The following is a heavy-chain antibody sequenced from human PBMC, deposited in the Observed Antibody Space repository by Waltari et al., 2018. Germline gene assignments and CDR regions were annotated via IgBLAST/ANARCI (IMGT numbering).Heavy chain of an antibody. Sequence: EVQLVEAGGDLVQPGGSLRLSCEASGFTFSDYWMHWVRQAPGKGLVWGSRINGDGYAITYSDSVQGRFTISRDNTKNTLYLQLNSLRAEDTAVYYCARKGGRGYTYGPFYFDYWGRGTLVTVSS. J-gene: IGHJ4*02. CDR2: INGDGYAI. V-gene: IGHV3-74*01. D-gene: IGHD5-18*01. CDR3: ARKGGRGYTYGPFYFDY. CDR1: GFTFSDYW.